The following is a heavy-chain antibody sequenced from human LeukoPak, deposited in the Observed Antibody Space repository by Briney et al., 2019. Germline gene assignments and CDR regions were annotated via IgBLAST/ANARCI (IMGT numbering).Heavy chain of an antibody. V-gene: IGHV1-18*01. Sequence: ASVTVSCKPSGYTFTSYGISGVRQAPGQGLEWMGWISAYNVNTNYAQKLQSRVTMTTDTSTSTAYMELRSLRSDDTAVYYCARDRSYYDSSGYYYPISYWGQGTLVTVSS. CDR3: ARDRSYYDSSGYYYPISY. J-gene: IGHJ4*02. CDR2: ISAYNVNT. CDR1: GYTFTSYG. D-gene: IGHD3-22*01.